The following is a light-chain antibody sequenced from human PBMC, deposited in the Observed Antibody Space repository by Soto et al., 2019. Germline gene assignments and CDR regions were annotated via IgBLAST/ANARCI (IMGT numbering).Light chain of an antibody. CDR1: QTIRTY. Sequence: EIVLTQSPATLSLSPGERATLSCRASQTIRTYMAWYQQRPGQAPRLLIYDASKRATGIPARFTGSGSGTDFTLTISSLEPEDFALYYCQQRSQPFSFGPGTKVDVK. J-gene: IGKJ3*01. CDR3: QQRSQPFS. CDR2: DAS. V-gene: IGKV3-11*01.